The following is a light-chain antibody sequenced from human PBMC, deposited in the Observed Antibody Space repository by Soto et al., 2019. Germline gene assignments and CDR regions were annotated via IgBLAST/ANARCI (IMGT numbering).Light chain of an antibody. V-gene: IGKV1-39*01. Sequence: DIQMSQSPSSLSASVGDRVPIACRASQSISSYLNWYQQKQGKAPKLLIYAASSLQSGVPSRFSGSRSGTDCTLTLSSLQPEDFSTYYCQQSYSNPQTFGQGTKVDIK. CDR3: QQSYSNPQT. J-gene: IGKJ1*01. CDR2: AAS. CDR1: QSISSY.